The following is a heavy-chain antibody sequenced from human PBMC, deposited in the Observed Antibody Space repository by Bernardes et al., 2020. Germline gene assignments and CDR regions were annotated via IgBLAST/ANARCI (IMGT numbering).Heavy chain of an antibody. Sequence: GGSLRLSCAASEFTFSRFWMHWVRQVPGKGLVWVSRINEHGTITNYADSVKGRFTISRDNSKNTLYLQMNSLRAEDTAVYYCAREGVVPADDDYYYVMDVGGKGTTFTVSA. D-gene: IGHD2-2*01. CDR2: INEHGTIT. J-gene: IGHJ6*04. CDR3: AREGVVPADDDYYYVMDV. CDR1: EFTFSRFW. V-gene: IGHV3-74*01.